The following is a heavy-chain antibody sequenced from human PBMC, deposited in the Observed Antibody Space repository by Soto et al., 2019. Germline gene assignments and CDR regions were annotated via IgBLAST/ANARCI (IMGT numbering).Heavy chain of an antibody. V-gene: IGHV1-18*01. Sequence: ASVKVSCKASGYTFTSYGISWVRQAPGQGLEWMGWISAYNGNTNYAQKLQGRVTMTTDTSTSTAYMELRSLRSDDTAVYYFARGPTDYYDNSGNYFLDYWGQGTLVTVSS. D-gene: IGHD3-22*01. CDR1: GYTFTSYG. CDR2: ISAYNGNT. J-gene: IGHJ4*02. CDR3: ARGPTDYYDNSGNYFLDY.